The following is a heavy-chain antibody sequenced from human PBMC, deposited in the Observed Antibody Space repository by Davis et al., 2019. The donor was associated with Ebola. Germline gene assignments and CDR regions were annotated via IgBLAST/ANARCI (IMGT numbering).Heavy chain of an antibody. D-gene: IGHD3-22*01. Sequence: ASVKVSCKVSGYTLTELSMHWVRQAPGKGLEWMGGFDPEDGETIYAQKFQGRVTMTRDTSTSTAYMEINRLSSDDTAVYFCARGGITMTVVPRDYYYGLDVWGQGTTVTVSS. J-gene: IGHJ6*02. CDR2: FDPEDGET. V-gene: IGHV1-24*01. CDR1: GYTLTELS. CDR3: ARGGITMTVVPRDYYYGLDV.